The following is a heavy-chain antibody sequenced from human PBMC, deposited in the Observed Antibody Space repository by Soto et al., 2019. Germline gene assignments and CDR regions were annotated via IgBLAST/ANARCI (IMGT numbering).Heavy chain of an antibody. CDR1: GFTFRSYA. CDR3: ASDIVVETAPPPITAFDI. J-gene: IGHJ3*02. V-gene: IGHV3-30-3*01. D-gene: IGHD2-21*02. CDR2: ISFDGSNK. Sequence: QVQVVESGGGVVQPGRSLRLSCAASGFTFRSYAMHWVRQAPGKGLEWVAVISFDGSNKYYADSVKGRFTISRDNSKNTLYLQMNSLRPEDTAVYYCASDIVVETAPPPITAFDIWGQGTMVTVSS.